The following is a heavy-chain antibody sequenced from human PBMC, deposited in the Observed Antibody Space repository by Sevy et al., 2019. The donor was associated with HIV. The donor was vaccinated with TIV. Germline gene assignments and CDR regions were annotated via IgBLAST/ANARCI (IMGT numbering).Heavy chain of an antibody. Sequence: SETLSLTCTVSGGSISSGTYYWSWIRQPAGKGLEWIGRIYTSGITNYNPSLKSRVTISLDTSKNQFSLNLSSVTAADTAVYYCARYYYGSGKYYFDYWGQGTLVTVSS. J-gene: IGHJ4*02. V-gene: IGHV4-61*02. CDR3: ARYYYGSGKYYFDY. CDR1: GGSISSGTYY. CDR2: IYTSGIT. D-gene: IGHD3-10*01.